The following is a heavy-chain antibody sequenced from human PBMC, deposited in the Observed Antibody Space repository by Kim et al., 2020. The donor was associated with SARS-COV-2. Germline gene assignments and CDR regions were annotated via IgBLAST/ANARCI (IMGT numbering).Heavy chain of an antibody. D-gene: IGHD2-15*01. CDR1: GYTFTSYY. J-gene: IGHJ6*02. V-gene: IGHV1-46*01. Sequence: ASVKVSCKASGYTFTSYYMHWVRQAPGQGLEWMGIINPSGGSTSYAQKFQGRVTMTRDTSTSTVYMELSSLRSEDTAVYYCARYCSGGSCFGHYGMDVWGQGTTVTVSS. CDR2: INPSGGST. CDR3: ARYCSGGSCFGHYGMDV.